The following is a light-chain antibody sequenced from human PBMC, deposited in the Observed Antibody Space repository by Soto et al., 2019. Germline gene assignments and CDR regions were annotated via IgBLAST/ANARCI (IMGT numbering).Light chain of an antibody. J-gene: IGKJ2*01. Sequence: EIVLTQSPGTLYLSPGERATLSCTASQSVSSSYLAWYQQKPGQAPRLLIYGASSRATGIPDRFSGSGSGTDFTLTISRLEPEDSAVYYCQQYGSSMYTFGQGTKLEIK. CDR3: QQYGSSMYT. CDR2: GAS. V-gene: IGKV3-20*01. CDR1: QSVSSSY.